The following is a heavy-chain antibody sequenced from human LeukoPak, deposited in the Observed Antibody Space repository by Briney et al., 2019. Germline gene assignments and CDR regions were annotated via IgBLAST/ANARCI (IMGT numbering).Heavy chain of an antibody. Sequence: PSETLSLTCTVSDGSISSSSYYWDWIRQPPGKGLEWTGSIYYSGSTYYNPSLKSRVTISVDTSKNQFSLKLSSVTAADTAVYYCASGVVVITTRPFDYWGQGTLVTVSS. CDR2: IYYSGST. CDR1: DGSISSSSYY. J-gene: IGHJ4*02. V-gene: IGHV4-39*01. D-gene: IGHD3-22*01. CDR3: ASGVVVITTRPFDY.